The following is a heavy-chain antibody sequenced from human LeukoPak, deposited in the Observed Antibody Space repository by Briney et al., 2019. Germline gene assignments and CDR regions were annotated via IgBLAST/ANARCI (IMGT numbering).Heavy chain of an antibody. J-gene: IGHJ4*02. Sequence: AGRSLRLSCATSGFSFSSYAMSWVRQAAGKGLEWVSYISSSGSTIYYADSVKGRFTISRDNAKNSLYLQMNSLRAEDTAVYYCARMYYYDSSVYFDYWGQGTLVTVSS. CDR3: ARMYYYDSSVYFDY. CDR1: GFSFSSYA. D-gene: IGHD3-22*01. CDR2: ISSSGSTI. V-gene: IGHV3-11*04.